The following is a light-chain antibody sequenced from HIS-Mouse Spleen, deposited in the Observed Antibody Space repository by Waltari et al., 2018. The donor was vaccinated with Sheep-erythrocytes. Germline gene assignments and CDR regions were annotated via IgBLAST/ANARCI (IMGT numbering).Light chain of an antibody. CDR1: QGISSY. Sequence: DIQMTQSPSSLSASVGDRVTITCRASQGISSYLNWYQQKPGKAPKLLIYAESSLQSGVPSRFSGSGSGTDFTLTISSLQPEDFATYYCQQSYSTPQFTFGPGTKVDIK. CDR2: AES. CDR3: QQSYSTPQFT. V-gene: IGKV1-39*01. J-gene: IGKJ3*01.